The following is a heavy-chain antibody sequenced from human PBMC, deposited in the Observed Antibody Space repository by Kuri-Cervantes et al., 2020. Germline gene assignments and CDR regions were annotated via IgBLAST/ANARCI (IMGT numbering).Heavy chain of an antibody. V-gene: IGHV4-34*01. CDR1: CGSSSVYY. CDR3: ARVDRAMRVRGGNGGY. J-gene: IGHJ4*02. D-gene: IGHD3-10*01. CDR2: INHSGST. Sequence: SQTLSLTRAVYCGSSSVYYWSCIRQPPGKGLEWRGEINHSGSTNYNPSLKGRVTISVETSKNQFSLKLSSVTAADTAVYYCARVDRAMRVRGGNGGYWGQGTLVTVSS.